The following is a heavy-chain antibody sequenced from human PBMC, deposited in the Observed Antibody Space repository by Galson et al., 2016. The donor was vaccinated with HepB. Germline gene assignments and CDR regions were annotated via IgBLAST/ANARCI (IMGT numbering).Heavy chain of an antibody. CDR3: ARAGVSNWPDFDF. CDR2: ISSGSAYK. V-gene: IGHV3-21*01. Sequence: SLRLSCAASGFTFSTNSMNWVRQAPGKGLEWVSSISSGSAYKYYADSVKGRFTISRDDSMNTVFLQMDSLRAEDTAVYYCARAGVSNWPDFDFWGQGALVTVSS. J-gene: IGHJ4*02. D-gene: IGHD6-13*01. CDR1: GFTFSTNS.